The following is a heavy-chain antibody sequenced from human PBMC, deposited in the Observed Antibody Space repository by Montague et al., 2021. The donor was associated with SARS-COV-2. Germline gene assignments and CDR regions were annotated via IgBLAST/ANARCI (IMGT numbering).Heavy chain of an antibody. CDR1: GGSISDNNW. J-gene: IGHJ2*01. CDR3: ARGFDL. V-gene: IGHV4-4*02. Sequence: SETLSLTCAVSGGSISDNNWWTWVRQSPGKGLEWIGYIYYSGSTNYNPSLKSQVTISVDTSKNQFSLKLSSVTAADTAVYYCARGFDLWGRGTLVTVSS. CDR2: IYYSGST.